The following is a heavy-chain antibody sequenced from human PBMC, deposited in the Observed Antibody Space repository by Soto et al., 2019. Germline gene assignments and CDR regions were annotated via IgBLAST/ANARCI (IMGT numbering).Heavy chain of an antibody. CDR3: ARFRIRDYYYGMDV. CDR1: GGTFSSYA. Sequence: QVQLVQSGAEVKKSGSSVKVSCKASGGTFSSYAISWVRQAPGQGLEWMGGIIPIFGTANYAQKFQGRVTITADESTSTAYMELSSLRSEDTAVYYCARFRIRDYYYGMDVWGQGTTVTVSS. CDR2: IIPIFGTA. J-gene: IGHJ6*02. V-gene: IGHV1-69*01. D-gene: IGHD3-3*02.